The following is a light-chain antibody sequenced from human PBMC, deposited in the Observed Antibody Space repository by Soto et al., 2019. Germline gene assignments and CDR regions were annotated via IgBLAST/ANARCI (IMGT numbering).Light chain of an antibody. CDR2: GAS. CDR3: QQSANSPVT. Sequence: TVLTQSPGTLSLSPGERATLSCRASQSVSSTYVSWYQQKPGQAPRLLIFGASSRATGIPDRFSGSGSGTDFTLTIIRLVPEYFAVYYCQQSANSPVTFGQGTKLEIK. CDR1: QSVSSTY. V-gene: IGKV3-20*01. J-gene: IGKJ2*01.